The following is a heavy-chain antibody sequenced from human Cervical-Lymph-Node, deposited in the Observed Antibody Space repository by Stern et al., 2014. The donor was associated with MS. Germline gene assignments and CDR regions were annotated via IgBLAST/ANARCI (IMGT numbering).Heavy chain of an antibody. V-gene: IGHV3-30*18. Sequence: QVQLVESGGGVVQPGRSLRLSCAASGFTFSSYGMHWVRQAPGKGLEWVAIISYDGSNKDYVDSVKGRFTISRDNSKNTLYLQMNSLRAEDTAVYYCAKVWREVLPPFDYWGQGTLVTVSS. J-gene: IGHJ4*02. CDR1: GFTFSSYG. D-gene: IGHD3-10*01. CDR2: ISYDGSNK. CDR3: AKVWREVLPPFDY.